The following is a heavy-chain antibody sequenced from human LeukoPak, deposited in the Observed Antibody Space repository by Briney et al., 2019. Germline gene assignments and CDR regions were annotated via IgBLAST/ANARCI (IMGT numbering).Heavy chain of an antibody. CDR2: IWYDGSNK. D-gene: IGHD3-10*01. CDR1: GFTFSSYG. Sequence: GGSLRLSCAASGFTFSSYGMHWVRQAPGKGLEWVAVIWYDGSNKYYADSVKGRFTISRDNSKSTLYLQMSNLRAEDTAVYYCARDPSLEYSGSGWFDPWGQGTLVTVSS. CDR3: ARDPSLEYSGSGWFDP. J-gene: IGHJ5*02. V-gene: IGHV3-33*08.